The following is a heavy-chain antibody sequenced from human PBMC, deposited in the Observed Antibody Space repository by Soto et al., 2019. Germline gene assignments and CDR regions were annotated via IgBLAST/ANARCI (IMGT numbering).Heavy chain of an antibody. Sequence: GVLRLSCAASGFIVSSNYMSWVRQAPGKGLEWVSVIYSDGSTQYADSVKGRFTMSRDNSKNTLYLQMNSLRVEDTAVYYCAREAATALDYWGQGTLVTVSS. D-gene: IGHD2-21*02. CDR2: IYSDGST. CDR3: AREAATALDY. CDR1: GFIVSSNY. J-gene: IGHJ4*02. V-gene: IGHV3-66*01.